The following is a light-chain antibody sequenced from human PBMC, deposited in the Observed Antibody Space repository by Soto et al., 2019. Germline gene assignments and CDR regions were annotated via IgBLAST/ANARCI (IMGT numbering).Light chain of an antibody. J-gene: IGLJ1*01. CDR1: SSNIGAGYD. CDR3: QSYDSSLSAYYV. Sequence: QSALTQPPSVSGAPGQRVTISCTGSSSNIGAGYDVHWYQQLPGTAPKLLIYGNSNRPSGVPDRFSGSKSGTSASLAITGLQAEDEAEYYCQSYDSSLSAYYVFGTGTKVTVL. V-gene: IGLV1-40*01. CDR2: GNS.